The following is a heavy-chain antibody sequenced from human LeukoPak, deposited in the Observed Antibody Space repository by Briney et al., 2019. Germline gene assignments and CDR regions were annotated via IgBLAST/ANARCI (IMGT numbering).Heavy chain of an antibody. Sequence: ASVTVSCKASVYSVTSCGISWVRPAPAQGLDWMGWRSPSNGNTNYAQKHHGRLTMTPDTSMSTASMELRSLRPDDTAVYYCARDRVYDYVWGSYRPLDHWGQGTLVTVSS. J-gene: IGHJ5*02. V-gene: IGHV1-18*01. CDR1: VYSVTSCG. CDR2: RSPSNGNT. CDR3: ARDRVYDYVWGSYRPLDH. D-gene: IGHD3-16*02.